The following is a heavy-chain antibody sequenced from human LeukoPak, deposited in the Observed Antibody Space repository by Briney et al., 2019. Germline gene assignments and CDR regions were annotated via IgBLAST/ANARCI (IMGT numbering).Heavy chain of an antibody. V-gene: IGHV3-30-3*01. D-gene: IGHD4-17*01. J-gene: IGHJ4*02. CDR2: ISYDGSNK. Sequence: GGSLRLSCAASGFTFSSYAMHWVRQAPGKGLEWVAVISYDGSNKYYADSVKGRFTISRDNSKNTLYLQMNSLRAEDTAAYYCARDKATVTTLRGPLDYWGQGTLVTVSS. CDR3: ARDKATVTTLRGPLDY. CDR1: GFTFSSYA.